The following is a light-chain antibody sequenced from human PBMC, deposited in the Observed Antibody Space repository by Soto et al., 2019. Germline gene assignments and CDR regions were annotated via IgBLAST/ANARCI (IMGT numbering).Light chain of an antibody. J-gene: IGKJ1*01. Sequence: DIQMTQSPSTLSASVGDRVTITCRASQNISPWLAWYQQKPGQAPKLLIYKASSLQRGVPSRFSGSGSGTEFTLTITSLQPDDFATYYCQHHDTYPPTWTFGQGTRVEI. V-gene: IGKV1-5*03. CDR2: KAS. CDR3: QHHDTYPPTWT. CDR1: QNISPW.